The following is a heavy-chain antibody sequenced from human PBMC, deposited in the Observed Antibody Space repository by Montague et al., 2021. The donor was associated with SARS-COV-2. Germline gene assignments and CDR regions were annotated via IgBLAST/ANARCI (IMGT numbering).Heavy chain of an antibody. CDR1: GDSITNHY. D-gene: IGHD3-10*01. J-gene: IGHJ4*02. Sequence: SETLSLTCSVSGDSITNHYWSWIRQPAGKGLEWVGRMHFTGKTNFSPFFSSRLTMSADTSKNQFSLKLTSVAAADTAIYFCARDRFDFGAGRQGTIDFWGQGTLVTVSS. CDR2: MHFTGKT. V-gene: IGHV4-4*07. CDR3: ARDRFDFGAGRQGTIDF.